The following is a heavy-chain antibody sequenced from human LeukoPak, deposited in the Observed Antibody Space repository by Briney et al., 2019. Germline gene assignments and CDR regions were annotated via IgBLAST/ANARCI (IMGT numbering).Heavy chain of an antibody. D-gene: IGHD3-22*01. Sequence: GGSLRLSCAASGFTFSSYSMNWVRQAPGKGLEWVSYISSSSSTIYYADSVKGRFTISRDNAKNSLYLQMNSLRAEDTAVYYCARDPGYYYDSSGYYLDYWGQGTLVTVSS. J-gene: IGHJ4*02. CDR2: ISSSSSTI. CDR3: ARDPGYYYDSSGYYLDY. CDR1: GFTFSSYS. V-gene: IGHV3-48*01.